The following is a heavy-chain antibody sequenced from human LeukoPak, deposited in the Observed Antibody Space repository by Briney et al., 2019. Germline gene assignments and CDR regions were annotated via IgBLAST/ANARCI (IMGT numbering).Heavy chain of an antibody. J-gene: IGHJ4*02. V-gene: IGHV3-23*01. Sequence: GGSLRLSCAASGFTFSNHAMSWVRQAPGKGLEWVSDISGSGGSTYYADSVKGRFTISRDNCKNTLYLQMNSLRAEDTAVYYFAKERDGYIPGQYFDFWGRGTLVSVPS. CDR1: GFTFSNHA. CDR2: ISGSGGST. CDR3: AKERDGYIPGQYFDF. D-gene: IGHD5-24*01.